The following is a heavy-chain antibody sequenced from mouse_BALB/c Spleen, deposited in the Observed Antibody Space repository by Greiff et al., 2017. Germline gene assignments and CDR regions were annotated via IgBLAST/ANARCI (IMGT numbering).Heavy chain of an antibody. Sequence: EVHLVESGGDLVKPGGSLKLSCAASGFTFSSYGMSWVRQTPDKRLEWVATISSGGSYTYCPDSVKGRFTISRDNAKNTLYLQMSSLKSEDTAMYYCARQTIGTTDFDYWGQGTTLTVSS. J-gene: IGHJ2*01. V-gene: IGHV5-6*01. CDR3: ARQTIGTTDFDY. D-gene: IGHD2-14*01. CDR2: ISSGGSYT. CDR1: GFTFSSYG.